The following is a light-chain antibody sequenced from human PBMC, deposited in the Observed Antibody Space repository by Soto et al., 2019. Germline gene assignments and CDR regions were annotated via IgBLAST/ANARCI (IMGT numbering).Light chain of an antibody. Sequence: QSLLTQPPSVSLAPGQRVTISCTGSSSNIGAAYDVHLYQQLPGTAPKLLIYGNSNRPSGVPDRFSGSKSGTSASLAITGLQAEDEADYYCQSYDSSLSGPYVFGTGTKVTVL. J-gene: IGLJ1*01. CDR1: SSNIGAAYD. V-gene: IGLV1-40*01. CDR3: QSYDSSLSGPYV. CDR2: GNS.